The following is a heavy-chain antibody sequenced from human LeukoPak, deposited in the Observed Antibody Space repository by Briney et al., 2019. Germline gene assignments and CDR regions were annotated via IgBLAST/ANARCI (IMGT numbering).Heavy chain of an antibody. V-gene: IGHV3-11*01. CDR3: ARDPGSGYEEHFDY. D-gene: IGHD5-12*01. J-gene: IGHJ4*02. Sequence: PGGSLRLSCAASGFIFSDYYMSWIRQAPGKALEWVSYISSSGSTMYYTDSVKGRFTISRDNAKDSLYLQMNSLRAEDTAVYYCARDPGSGYEEHFDYWGQGTLVTVSS. CDR1: GFIFSDYY. CDR2: ISSSGSTM.